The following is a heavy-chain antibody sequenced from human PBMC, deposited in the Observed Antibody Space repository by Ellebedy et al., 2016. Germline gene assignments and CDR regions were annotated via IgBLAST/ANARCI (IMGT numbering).Heavy chain of an antibody. V-gene: IGHV3-53*05. CDR2: IYSGGDT. J-gene: IGHJ4*02. Sequence: GESLKISXAASGFTVSSNYMSWVRQAPGKGLEWVAVIYSGGDTFYADSVRGRFTISRDNSKNTVSLQMISLRGEDTAVYYCLVGSVPGSYWRGYWGQGTLVTVSS. CDR3: LVGSVPGSYWRGY. D-gene: IGHD3-10*01. CDR1: GFTVSSNY.